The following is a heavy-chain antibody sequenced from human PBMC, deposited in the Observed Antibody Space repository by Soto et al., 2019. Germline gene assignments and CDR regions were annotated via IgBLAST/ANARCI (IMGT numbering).Heavy chain of an antibody. CDR3: AKELERRLDP. Sequence: QVQLVESGGGVVQPGRSLRLSCAASGFSFSSYAMHWVRQAPGKGLEWVGVISYDGSNKYYADSVKGRFTISRDKYKMTLYLQMNSLRAEETTGDYCAKELERRLDPWGEGALVTVSS. J-gene: IGHJ5*02. CDR1: GFSFSSYA. V-gene: IGHV3-30-3*01. CDR2: ISYDGSNK. D-gene: IGHD1-1*01.